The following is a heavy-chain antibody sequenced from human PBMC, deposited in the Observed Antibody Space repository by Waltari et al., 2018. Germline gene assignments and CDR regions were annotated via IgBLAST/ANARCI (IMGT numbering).Heavy chain of an antibody. D-gene: IGHD5-12*01. CDR3: ARISGLDYATPM. Sequence: QVQLQQCGAGLLKPSETLSLTCGVRGGSFSSYYWSWIRQSPGKGREWIGEINHAGNIHYNPSFKSRVTMSIDTARNQFSLEVKSVIAADTAVYFCARISGLDYATPMWGLGTVVTVSS. V-gene: IGHV4-34*01. CDR2: INHAGNI. J-gene: IGHJ3*01. CDR1: GGSFSSYY.